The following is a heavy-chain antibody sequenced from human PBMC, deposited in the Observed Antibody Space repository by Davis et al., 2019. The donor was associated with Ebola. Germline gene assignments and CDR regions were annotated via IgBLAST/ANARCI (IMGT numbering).Heavy chain of an antibody. CDR3: ARGWLRGWFDP. V-gene: IGHV6-1*01. Sequence: PSETLSLTCAISGDSVSSGGWNWIRQSPSRGLEWLGRTYYNYKWYNDYAESVKSRITINPDTSKNQFSLQLNSVTPEDTAVYYCARGWLRGWFDPWGQGTLVTVSS. J-gene: IGHJ5*02. CDR2: TYYNYKWYN. D-gene: IGHD5-12*01. CDR1: GDSVSSGG.